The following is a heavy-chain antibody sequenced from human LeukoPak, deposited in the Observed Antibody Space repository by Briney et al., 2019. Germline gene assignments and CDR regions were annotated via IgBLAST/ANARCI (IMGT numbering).Heavy chain of an antibody. D-gene: IGHD5-24*01. Sequence: ASVKVSCKASGYTFTGYYMHWVRQAPGQGLEWMGRINPNSGGTNYAQKFQGRVTMTRDTSISTAYMELSRLRSDDTAVYYCARGDGYKWGDAFDIWGQGTMVTVSS. J-gene: IGHJ3*02. V-gene: IGHV1-2*06. CDR3: ARGDGYKWGDAFDI. CDR1: GYTFTGYY. CDR2: INPNSGGT.